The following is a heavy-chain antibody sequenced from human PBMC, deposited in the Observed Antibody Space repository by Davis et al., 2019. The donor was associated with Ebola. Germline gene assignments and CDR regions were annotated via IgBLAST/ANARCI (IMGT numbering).Heavy chain of an antibody. CDR2: ISWHGESI. D-gene: IGHD4-17*01. CDR3: AKGLKYGDLDPVFDS. CDR1: GFTFNDFA. Sequence: PGGSLRLSCATSGFTFNDFAMHWVRQAPGKGLEWVSGISWHGESIDYADSVKGRFTISRDSAKSSLHLQMDGLRPEDTAFYYCAKGLKYGDLDPVFDSWGQGALVTVSS. J-gene: IGHJ4*02. V-gene: IGHV3-9*01.